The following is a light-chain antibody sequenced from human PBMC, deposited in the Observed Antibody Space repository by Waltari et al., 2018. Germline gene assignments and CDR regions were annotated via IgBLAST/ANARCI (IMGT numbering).Light chain of an antibody. J-gene: IGKJ4*01. CDR1: QSVSSY. CDR2: DAS. CDR3: QHRSNWQT. Sequence: EIVLTQSPATLSLSPGERATLSCRASQSVSSYLAWYQQKPGQAPRLLIYDASNRATGIASRFSGSGSGTDFTLTISLLEPEDFAVYYCQHRSNWQTFGRGTKVEIK. V-gene: IGKV3-11*01.